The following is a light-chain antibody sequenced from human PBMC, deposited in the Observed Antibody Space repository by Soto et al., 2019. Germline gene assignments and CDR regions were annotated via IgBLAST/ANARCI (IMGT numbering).Light chain of an antibody. Sequence: QSVLTQPPSVSASPGQSVTISCTGTSSDVGGHNYVSWHQQHPGTAPQLMIYDVSNRPSGASNRFSGSTSGNTASLTISGLQSDDAAYYCCSSYVGPRPLVFGAGTKLTVL. J-gene: IGLJ2*01. CDR3: SSYVGPRPLV. V-gene: IGLV2-14*01. CDR2: DVS. CDR1: SSDVGGHNY.